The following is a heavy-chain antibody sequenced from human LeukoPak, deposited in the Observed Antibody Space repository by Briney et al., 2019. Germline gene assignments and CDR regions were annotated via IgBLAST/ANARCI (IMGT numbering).Heavy chain of an antibody. D-gene: IGHD3-3*01. J-gene: IGHJ4*02. V-gene: IGHV3-11*04. CDR2: ISDSASTI. CDR3: ARDNYDFWSGYFDY. CDR1: GFTFSDYY. Sequence: GGSLRLSCAASGFTFSDYYMSWIRQAPGKGLEWVSYISDSASTIYYPDSVKGRFTVSRDNAKNSLYLQMNSLRAEDTAVYYCARDNYDFWSGYFDYWGQGTLVTVSS.